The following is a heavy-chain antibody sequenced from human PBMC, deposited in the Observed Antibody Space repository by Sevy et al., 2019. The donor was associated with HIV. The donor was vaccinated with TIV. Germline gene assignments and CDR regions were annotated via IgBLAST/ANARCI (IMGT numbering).Heavy chain of an antibody. CDR1: GFTFSSYV. V-gene: IGHV3-64*02. D-gene: IGHD1-26*01. Sequence: GGSLRLSCAASGFTFSSYVMHWARQAPGKGLESFSAISSTGGNTYYIDSVKGRFTISRDNSKNTLYLQMDSLRVEDMAVYYCVRRGTAGSYDYWGQGALVTVSS. J-gene: IGHJ4*02. CDR2: ISSTGGNT. CDR3: VRRGTAGSYDY.